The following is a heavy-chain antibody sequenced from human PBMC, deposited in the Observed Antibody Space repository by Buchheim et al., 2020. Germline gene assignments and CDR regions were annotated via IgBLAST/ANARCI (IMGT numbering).Heavy chain of an antibody. CDR3: ARVGYYDFWSGYYTSYYYYGMDV. J-gene: IGHJ6*02. D-gene: IGHD3-3*01. CDR2: IYYSGST. V-gene: IGHV4-59*01. CDR1: GGSISSYY. Sequence: QVQLQESGPGLVKPSETLSLTCTVSGGSISSYYWSWIRQPPGKGLEWIGYIYYSGSTNYNPSLKSRVTISVDTSKNQFSLKLSSVTAADTAVYYCARVGYYDFWSGYYTSYYYYGMDVWGQGTT.